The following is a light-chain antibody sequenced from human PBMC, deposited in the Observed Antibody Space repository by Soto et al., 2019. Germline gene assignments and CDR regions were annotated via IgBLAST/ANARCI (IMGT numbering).Light chain of an antibody. CDR1: QSISTW. CDR2: KAS. V-gene: IGKV1-5*03. J-gene: IGKJ1*01. CDR3: QQYSTHWT. Sequence: DIQMTQSPSTLSASVGDRVTITCRASQSISTWLAWYQQKAGKAPKLLIYKASILESGVPSRFSGSGSGTEFTLTISSLQPDDFATYYCQQYSTHWTFGQGTKVEIK.